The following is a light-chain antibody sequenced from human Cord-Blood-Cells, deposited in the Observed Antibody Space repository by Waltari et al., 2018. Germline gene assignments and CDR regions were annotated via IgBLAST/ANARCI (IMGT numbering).Light chain of an antibody. CDR3: MQGTHWPWT. CDR2: KVS. V-gene: IGKV2-30*01. Sequence: DVVMTQSPLSLPVTLGQPASISCRSSQSLVYSDGNTYLNWFQQRPGQAPRRLIYKVSNRDSGVPERFSCSGSGTDFTLKSSRGEAEEVGVYYCMQGTHWPWTFGQGTKVEVK. J-gene: IGKJ1*01. CDR1: QSLVYSDGNTY.